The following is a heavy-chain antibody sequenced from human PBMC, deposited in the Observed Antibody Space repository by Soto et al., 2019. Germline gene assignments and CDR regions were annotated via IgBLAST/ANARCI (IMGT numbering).Heavy chain of an antibody. D-gene: IGHD4-4*01. V-gene: IGHV3-23*01. CDR3: ARVAADYITSLDN. Sequence: EVKLLESGGGILQPGGSLRLSCAASGFIFNAYAMTWVRQAPGKGLEWVSAIGGSGGNTYYAASVKGRFTISRDNSRDTVDLQMNSLRAEDTAVYYCARVAADYITSLDNWGQGSLVTVSS. J-gene: IGHJ4*02. CDR2: IGGSGGNT. CDR1: GFIFNAYA.